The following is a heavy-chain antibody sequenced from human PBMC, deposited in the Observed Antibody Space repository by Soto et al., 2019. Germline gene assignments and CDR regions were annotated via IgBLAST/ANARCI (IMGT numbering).Heavy chain of an antibody. D-gene: IGHD2-15*01. J-gene: IGHJ3*02. Sequence: PGGSLRLSCAASGFTFRNYNMNWVRQAPGKGLEWVAHISLGGTTVDYSDSVKGRFTISRDDAENSLFLQMNSLGAEDTALYYCVREQFFYNDVFGSPLNGFDMCGPGTIVILSS. CDR1: GFTFRNYN. V-gene: IGHV3-48*01. CDR2: ISLGGTTV. CDR3: VREQFFYNDVFGSPLNGFDM.